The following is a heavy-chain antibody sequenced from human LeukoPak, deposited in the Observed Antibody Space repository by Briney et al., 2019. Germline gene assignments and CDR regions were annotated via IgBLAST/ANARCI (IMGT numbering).Heavy chain of an antibody. D-gene: IGHD3-22*01. CDR3: AKGSHSVLVVTE. CDR2: ISGSGGST. Sequence: GGPLRLSCAASGFTFSSYAMSWVRQAPGKGLEWVSAISGSGGSTYYADSVKGRFTISRDNSKNTLYLQMNSLRAEDTAVYYCAKGSHSVLVVTEWGQGTLVTVSS. J-gene: IGHJ4*02. V-gene: IGHV3-23*01. CDR1: GFTFSSYA.